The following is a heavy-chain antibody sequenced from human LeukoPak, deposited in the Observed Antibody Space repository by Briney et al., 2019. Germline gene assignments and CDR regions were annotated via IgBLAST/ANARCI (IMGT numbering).Heavy chain of an antibody. CDR2: IYSDGSRT. D-gene: IGHD6-19*01. CDR1: GFTFSSFA. CDR3: VKSAGSGCPV. V-gene: IGHV3-64D*06. J-gene: IGHJ4*02. Sequence: GGSLRLSCAASGFTFSSFAMHWVRQAPGKGLEYLSAIYSDGSRTYYADSVKGRFTISRDNSKNTLYLEMSSLRVEDTAVYYCVKSAGSGCPVWGQGTLLTVSS.